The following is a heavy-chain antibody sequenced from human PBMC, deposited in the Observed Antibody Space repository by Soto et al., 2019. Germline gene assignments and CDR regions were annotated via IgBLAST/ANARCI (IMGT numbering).Heavy chain of an antibody. V-gene: IGHV4-39*01. Sequence: SETLSLTCTVSGGSISSSSYYWGWIRHPPGKGLEWIGSIYYSGSTYYNPSLKSRVTISVDTSKNQFSLKLSSVTAADTAVYYCARRRPRNCSGGSCYYFDYWGQGTLVTVSS. J-gene: IGHJ4*02. CDR1: GGSISSSSYY. CDR2: IYYSGST. D-gene: IGHD2-15*01. CDR3: ARRRPRNCSGGSCYYFDY.